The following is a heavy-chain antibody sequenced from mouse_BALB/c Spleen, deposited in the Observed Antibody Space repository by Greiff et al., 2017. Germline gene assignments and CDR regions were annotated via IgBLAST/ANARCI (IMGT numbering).Heavy chain of an antibody. CDR3: ARGGYEVYFDY. V-gene: IGHV3-2*02. D-gene: IGHD2-14*01. CDR1: GYSITSDYA. Sequence: EVKLQESGPGLVKPSQSLSLTCTVTGYSITSDYAWNWIRQFPGNKLEWMGYISYSGSTSYNPSLKSRISITRDTSKNQFFLQLNSVTTEDTATYYCARGGYEVYFDYWGQGTTLTVSS. J-gene: IGHJ2*01. CDR2: ISYSGST.